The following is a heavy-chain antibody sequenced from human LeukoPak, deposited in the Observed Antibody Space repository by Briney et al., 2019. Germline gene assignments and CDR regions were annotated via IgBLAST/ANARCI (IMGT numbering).Heavy chain of an antibody. CDR3: ARDKDTAMAFDY. Sequence: GGSLRLSCAASGFTFSSYGMHWVRQAPGKGLEWVAVIWYDGSNKYYADSVKGRFTISRDNSKNTLYLQMNSLGAEDTAVYYCARDKDTAMAFDYWGQGTLVTVSS. J-gene: IGHJ4*02. D-gene: IGHD5-18*01. CDR2: IWYDGSNK. CDR1: GFTFSSYG. V-gene: IGHV3-33*01.